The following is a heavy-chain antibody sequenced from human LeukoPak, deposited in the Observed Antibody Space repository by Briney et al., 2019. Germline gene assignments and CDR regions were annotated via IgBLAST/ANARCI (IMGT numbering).Heavy chain of an antibody. CDR1: GGSLSAYY. D-gene: IGHD2-15*01. Sequence: SETLSLTCAVYGGSLSAYYWSWIRQPPGKGLEWIGEVNHSGSANYNPSLKSRVTTSVDTSKNQFSLKLSSVTAADTAVYYCARSPRYCSGGSCYFLHYWGQGTLVTVSS. CDR3: ARSPRYCSGGSCYFLHY. CDR2: VNHSGSA. V-gene: IGHV4-34*01. J-gene: IGHJ4*02.